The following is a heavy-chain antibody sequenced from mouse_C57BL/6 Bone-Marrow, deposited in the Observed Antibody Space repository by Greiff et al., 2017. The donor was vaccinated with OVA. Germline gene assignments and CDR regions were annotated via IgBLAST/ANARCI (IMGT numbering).Heavy chain of an antibody. J-gene: IGHJ2*01. CDR2: IYPGDGDT. Sequence: VQLQESGPELVKPGASVKISCKASGYAFSSSWMNWVKQRPGKGLEWIGRIYPGDGDTNYNGKFKGKATLTADKSSSTAYMQLSSLTSEDSAVYFCARLAPYYYGSSLYYFDYWGQGTTLTVSS. CDR1: GYAFSSSW. V-gene: IGHV1-82*01. D-gene: IGHD1-1*01. CDR3: ARLAPYYYGSSLYYFDY.